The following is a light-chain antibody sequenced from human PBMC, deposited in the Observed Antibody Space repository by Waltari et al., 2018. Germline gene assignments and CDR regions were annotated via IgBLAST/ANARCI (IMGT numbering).Light chain of an antibody. CDR1: NIDNTA. CDR2: DDS. V-gene: IGLV3-21*02. CDR3: QVWDRSNEDAHPYGV. J-gene: IGLJ2*01. Sequence: SGVLTQPPSVSVAPGQTAKITCRGANIDNTAVHWPQPDPGQAPVLVIYDDSDRPSGIPERFSGSNSGNTATLTISRVEAGDEADYFCQVWDRSNEDAHPYGVFGGGTKLTVL.